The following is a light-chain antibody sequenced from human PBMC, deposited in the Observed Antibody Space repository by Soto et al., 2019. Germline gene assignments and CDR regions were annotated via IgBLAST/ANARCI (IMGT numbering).Light chain of an antibody. CDR1: QSVLFSSNNKKY. J-gene: IGKJ1*01. Sequence: DIVMTQSPDSLAVSLGERATINCKSSQSVLFSSNNKKYLAWYQQKTGQPPKLLIYRASTRESGVPDRFSGSGSETDFPLTISSLQSEDVSVYYSQQYYSTPSTFGQGTKVELK. CDR2: RAS. V-gene: IGKV4-1*01. CDR3: QQYYSTPST.